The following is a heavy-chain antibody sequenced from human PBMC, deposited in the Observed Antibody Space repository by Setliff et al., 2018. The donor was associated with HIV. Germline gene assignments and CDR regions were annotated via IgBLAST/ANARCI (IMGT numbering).Heavy chain of an antibody. V-gene: IGHV4-61*02. CDR3: AREKEKLWFGELPHGDFDY. CDR1: GGSITSSSFY. Sequence: LSLTCSVSGGSITSSSFYWSWIRQPAGKGLEWIGRIYTTWSTSYNPSLKSRVTISIDTPKNQFSLKLSSVTAADTAVYYCAREKEKLWFGELPHGDFDYWGQGTLVTVSS. CDR2: IYTTWST. D-gene: IGHD3-10*01. J-gene: IGHJ4*02.